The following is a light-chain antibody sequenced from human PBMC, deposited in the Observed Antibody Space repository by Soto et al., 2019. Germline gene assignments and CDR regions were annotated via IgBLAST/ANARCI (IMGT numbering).Light chain of an antibody. J-gene: IGLJ2*01. CDR3: QSYDSRLSGSV. V-gene: IGLV1-40*01. CDR1: SSNIGAGYD. CDR2: VNS. Sequence: QSVLTQPPSVSGAPGQRVTISCTGSSSNIGAGYDVHWYQQLPGTAPKLLIYVNSNRPSGVPDRFSGSKSGTSASLAITGXXXXXXXXXXCQSYDSRLSGSVFGGGTKL.